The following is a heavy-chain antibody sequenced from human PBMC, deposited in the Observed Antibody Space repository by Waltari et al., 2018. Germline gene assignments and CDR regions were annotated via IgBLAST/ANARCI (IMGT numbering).Heavy chain of an antibody. D-gene: IGHD2-15*01. Sequence: EVQWMESGGGLIQPGGSLRLSCVVSGFTVITSYMSWVRQAPGKGPEWVSVIYSGGTTYYADSVKGRFTVTRDDSKNTVYLQMSSLIVDDTAVYFCVRPLTPYSFDAFDLWGQGTVVTVSS. V-gene: IGHV3-53*01. CDR1: GFTVITSY. CDR2: IYSGGTT. CDR3: VRPLTPYSFDAFDL. J-gene: IGHJ3*01.